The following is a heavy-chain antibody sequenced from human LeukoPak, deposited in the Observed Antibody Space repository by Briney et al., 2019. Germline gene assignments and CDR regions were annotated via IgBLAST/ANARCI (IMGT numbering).Heavy chain of an antibody. J-gene: IGHJ2*01. D-gene: IGHD6-19*01. CDR2: IYHSGST. Sequence: SGTLSLTCAVSGGSIRSSHWWVWVRQPPGKGLQWIGEIYHSGSTNYNPSLKSRVTISVDKSKNQFSLKLNSVTAADTAVYYCARGFNSGWSRGYFDLWGRGFLVTVSS. CDR3: ARGFNSGWSRGYFDL. V-gene: IGHV4-4*02. CDR1: GGSIRSSHW.